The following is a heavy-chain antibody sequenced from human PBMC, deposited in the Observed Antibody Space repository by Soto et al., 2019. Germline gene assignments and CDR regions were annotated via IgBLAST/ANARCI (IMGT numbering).Heavy chain of an antibody. J-gene: IGHJ4*02. D-gene: IGHD6-13*01. CDR2: ISYDGSNK. V-gene: IGHV3-30*18. Sequence: GGSLRLSCAASGFTFSSYGMHWVRQAPGKGLERVAVISYDGSNKYYADSVKGRFTISRDNSKNTLYLQMNSLRAEDTAVYYCAKDPGLVQQQLNYWGQGTLVTVSS. CDR3: AKDPGLVQQQLNY. CDR1: GFTFSSYG.